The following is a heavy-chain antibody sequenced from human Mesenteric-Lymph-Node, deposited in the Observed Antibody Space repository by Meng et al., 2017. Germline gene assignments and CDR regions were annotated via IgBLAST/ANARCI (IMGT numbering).Heavy chain of an antibody. CDR2: ISGIDDST. V-gene: IGHV3-23*01. Sequence: ETLSLTCAVYGGSFSGYYWSWVRQAPGKGLEWVSGISGIDDSTYYADSVKGRFTISRDNSKNTLNLQMNSLRAEDTAVYYCAKDRGWFGESLGAFDIWGQGTMVTVSS. J-gene: IGHJ3*02. D-gene: IGHD3-10*01. CDR3: AKDRGWFGESLGAFDI. CDR1: GGSFSGYY.